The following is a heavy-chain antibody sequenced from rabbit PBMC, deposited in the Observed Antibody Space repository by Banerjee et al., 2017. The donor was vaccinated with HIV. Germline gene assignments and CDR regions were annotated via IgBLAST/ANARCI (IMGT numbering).Heavy chain of an antibody. CDR3: ATSVLVGVRL. Sequence: QEQLVESGGGLVQPGASLTLTCTASGFSFSNKYVMCWVRQAPGKGLEWIACINAGSSGSTYYARRAKGRFTISKTSSTTVTLQMTSLTAADTATYFCATSVLVGVRLWGPGTLVTVS. CDR1: GFSFSNKYV. V-gene: IGHV1S45*01. J-gene: IGHJ4*01. D-gene: IGHD4-1*01. CDR2: INAGSSGST.